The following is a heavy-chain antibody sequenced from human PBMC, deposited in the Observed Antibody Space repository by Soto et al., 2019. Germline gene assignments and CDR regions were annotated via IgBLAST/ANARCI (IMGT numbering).Heavy chain of an antibody. D-gene: IGHD3-10*01. V-gene: IGHV3-23*01. Sequence: EVQLLDSGGGLVQPGGSLSLSCAASGFTFSSYAMSWVRQAPGKGLEWVSSISGSGGGTYYADSVKGRFTISSDKSKNTLSLQMNSLRAEDTAIYYCAKSRGSGSYFNPSDAFDFWCQGTMVTVSS. CDR1: GFTFSSYA. CDR2: ISGSGGGT. J-gene: IGHJ3*01. CDR3: AKSRGSGSYFNPSDAFDF.